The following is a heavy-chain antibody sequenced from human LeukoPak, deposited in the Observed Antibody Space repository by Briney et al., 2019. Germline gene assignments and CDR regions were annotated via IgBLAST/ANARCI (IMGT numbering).Heavy chain of an antibody. CDR1: GYMFTAYY. D-gene: IGHD2-15*01. Sequence: ASVKVSCKASGYMFTAYYINWVRQSPGLGLEWLGWINPNSGGTNYAQKFQGRVTMTSDTSISTAYLELNSLRSDDTAVYFCARLNSGSLRGFLYWGQGSLVTVSS. CDR3: ARLNSGSLRGFLY. CDR2: INPNSGGT. V-gene: IGHV1-2*02. J-gene: IGHJ4*02.